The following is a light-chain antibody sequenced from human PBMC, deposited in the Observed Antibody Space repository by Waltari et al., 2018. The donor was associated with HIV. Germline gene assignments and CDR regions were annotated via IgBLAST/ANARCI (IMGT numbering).Light chain of an antibody. J-gene: IGKJ1*01. CDR1: QSVLYSSNNKNY. Sequence: DIVMNQSPDSLAVSLGERATIKCKSSQSVLYSSNNKNYLAWYQQKPGQPPKLLIYWASTRESGVPDRFSGSGSGTDFTLTISSLQAEDVAVYYCQQYYSTPQTFGQGTKVEIK. CDR3: QQYYSTPQT. V-gene: IGKV4-1*01. CDR2: WAS.